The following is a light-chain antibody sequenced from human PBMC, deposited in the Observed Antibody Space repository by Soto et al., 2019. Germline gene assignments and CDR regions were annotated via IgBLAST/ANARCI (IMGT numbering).Light chain of an antibody. J-gene: IGLJ1*01. Sequence: QSALTQPASVSGSPGRSITISCTGTNSDVGAYDYVSWYQHHPGNAPKLMMFDVSRRPSGVSNRFSGSKSGNTASLTISGLQAEDEADYFCSSYTSTTTLYVFGTGTKLTVL. CDR2: DVS. CDR1: NSDVGAYDY. CDR3: SSYTSTTTLYV. V-gene: IGLV2-14*03.